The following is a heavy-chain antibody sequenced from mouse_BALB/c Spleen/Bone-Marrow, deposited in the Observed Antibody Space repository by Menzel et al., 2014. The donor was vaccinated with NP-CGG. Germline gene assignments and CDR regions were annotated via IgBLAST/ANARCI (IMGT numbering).Heavy chain of an antibody. Sequence: QVHVKQSGAELVKPGAPVKLSCKASGYTFTSYWMNWVKQRPGRGLEWIGRIDPSDSETHYNQKFKDKATLTVDKSSSTEYIQLRRLTSEDSAVYYSARDGVITSYYAVDYWGQGTPVTASS. CDR2: IDPSDSET. V-gene: IGHV1-69*02. CDR3: ARDGVITSYYAVDY. D-gene: IGHD2-4*01. J-gene: IGHJ4*01. CDR1: GYTFTSYW.